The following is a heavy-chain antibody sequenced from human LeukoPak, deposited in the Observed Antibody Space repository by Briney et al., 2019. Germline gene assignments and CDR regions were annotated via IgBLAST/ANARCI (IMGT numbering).Heavy chain of an antibody. V-gene: IGHV5-51*01. CDR2: MYPGDSDT. D-gene: IGHD2-8*01. Sequence: GESLKISCKGSGYSFTNYWIGWVRQMPGKGLEWMGIMYPGDSDTRYNPSFQGQVTISADKSINTAYLQWSSLKASDTAMYYCARGSVLMVYATNWFDPWGQGTPVTVSS. CDR1: GYSFTNYW. CDR3: ARGSVLMVYATNWFDP. J-gene: IGHJ5*02.